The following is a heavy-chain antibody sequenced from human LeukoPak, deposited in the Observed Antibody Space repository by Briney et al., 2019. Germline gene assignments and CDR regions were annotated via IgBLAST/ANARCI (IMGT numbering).Heavy chain of an antibody. V-gene: IGHV4-34*01. J-gene: IGHJ4*02. CDR3: ARGGKWLRFPSGY. D-gene: IGHD5-12*01. CDR1: GASFSGYY. Sequence: SETLSLTCAVYGASFSGYYWSWIRQPPGKGLEWIGEINHSGSTNYNPSLKSRVTISVDTSKNQFSLKLSSVTAADTAVYYCARGGKWLRFPSGYWGQGTLVTVSS. CDR2: INHSGST.